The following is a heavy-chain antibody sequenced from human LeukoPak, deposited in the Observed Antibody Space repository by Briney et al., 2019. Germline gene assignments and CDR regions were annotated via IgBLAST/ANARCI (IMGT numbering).Heavy chain of an antibody. CDR1: GYSISSGHY. V-gene: IGHV4-38-2*02. Sequence: SETLSLTCAVSGYSISSGHYWGWIRQPPGKGLEWIGRIYTSGSTNYSPSLKSRVTISVDTSKNQFSLKLSSVTAADTAVYYCARDPDYWGQGNQGTVSS. CDR2: IYTSGST. CDR3: ARDPDY. J-gene: IGHJ4*02.